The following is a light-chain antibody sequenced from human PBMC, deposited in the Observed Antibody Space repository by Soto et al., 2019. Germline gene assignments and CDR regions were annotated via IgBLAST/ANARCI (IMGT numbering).Light chain of an antibody. V-gene: IGLV2-8*01. CDR1: SSYVGGYNY. Sequence: QSALTPPASVPGSPGQSVTISCTGTSSYVGGYNYVSWYQPLPGEAPKLIIYGVTDRPSGVPDRIFASKSGNTASLTVSGLQADDEANYYCSSFKGTNSFVFGTGTKATVL. CDR2: GVT. J-gene: IGLJ1*01. CDR3: SSFKGTNSFV.